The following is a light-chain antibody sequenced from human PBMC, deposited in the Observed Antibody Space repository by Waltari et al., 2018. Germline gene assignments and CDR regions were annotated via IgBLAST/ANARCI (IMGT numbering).Light chain of an antibody. CDR2: GVS. J-gene: IGLJ3*02. CDR1: SSDVGGYNY. V-gene: IGLV2-14*01. Sequence: QSALTQPASVSGSPGQSITISCTGTSSDVGGYNYVSWYQQHPGKAPKLMIYGVSHRPSGVSNRVSVSKSGNTASLTLSGLQAEDEADYYCSSYTSSSTLVFGGGTKLTVL. CDR3: SSYTSSSTLV.